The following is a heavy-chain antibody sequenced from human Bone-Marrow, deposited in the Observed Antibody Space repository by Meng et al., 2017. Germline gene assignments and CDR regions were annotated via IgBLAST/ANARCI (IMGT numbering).Heavy chain of an antibody. J-gene: IGHJ4*02. CDR3: ARARGYSYGYDY. Sequence: EVQLVESGGDLLKPGESLRLSCAGSGFTFNNAWMSWVRQAPGKGLEWVSIIYSGGSTYYADSVKGRFTISRDNSKNTLYLQMNSLRAEDTAVYYCARARGYSYGYDYWGQGTLVTVSS. D-gene: IGHD5-18*01. CDR2: IYSGGST. CDR1: GFTFNNAW. V-gene: IGHV3-66*01.